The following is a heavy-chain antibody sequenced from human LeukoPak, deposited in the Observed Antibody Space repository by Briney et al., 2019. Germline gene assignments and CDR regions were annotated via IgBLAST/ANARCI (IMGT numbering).Heavy chain of an antibody. CDR3: AKDAQRGFDYSNSLEY. CDR1: GFTYSHYG. CDR2: IWSDATEK. D-gene: IGHD4-11*01. Sequence: GGSLRLSCAASGFTYSHYGMHWVRQAPGKGLEWVAVIWSDATEKYYGDAVKGRFTISRDNSRNTLYLQMKSLRAEDTAVYYCAKDAQRGFDYSNSLEYWGQGTLVTVSS. V-gene: IGHV3-33*06. J-gene: IGHJ4*02.